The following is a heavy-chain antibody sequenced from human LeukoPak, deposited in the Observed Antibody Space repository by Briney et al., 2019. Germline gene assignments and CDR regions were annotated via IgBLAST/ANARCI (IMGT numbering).Heavy chain of an antibody. J-gene: IGHJ4*02. CDR1: GGSFSGYY. D-gene: IGHD3-10*01. CDR2: INHSGST. Sequence: PSETLSLTCAVYGGSFSGYYWSWIRQPPGKGLEWIGEINHSGSTNYNPSLKSRVTISVDTSKNQFSLKLSSVTAADTAVYYCARHRGYYYGSGSHYYFDYWGQGTLVTVSS. V-gene: IGHV4-34*01. CDR3: ARHRGYYYGSGSHYYFDY.